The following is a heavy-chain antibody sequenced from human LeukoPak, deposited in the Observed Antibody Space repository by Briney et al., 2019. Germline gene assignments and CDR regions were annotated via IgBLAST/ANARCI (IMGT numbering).Heavy chain of an antibody. V-gene: IGHV3-30*03. CDR3: ARERRSGSSVYFDY. Sequence: ISYDGSNKYYADSVKGRFTISRDNSKNTLYLQMNSLRAEDTAVYYCARERRSGSSVYFDYWGQGTLVTVSS. CDR2: ISYDGSNK. D-gene: IGHD3-10*01. J-gene: IGHJ4*02.